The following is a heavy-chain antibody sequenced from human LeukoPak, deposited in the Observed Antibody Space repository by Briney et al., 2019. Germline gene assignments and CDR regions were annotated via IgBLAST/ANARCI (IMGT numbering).Heavy chain of an antibody. CDR1: GFTFDDYT. V-gene: IGHV3-43*01. J-gene: IGHJ4*02. Sequence: GGSLRLSCAASGFTFDDYTMHWVRHAPGKGLEWVSLISWDGGSTYYADSVKGRFTISRDNSKNSLYLQMNSLRTEDTALYYCATMVALGYDFWRGLDYWGQGTLVTVSS. D-gene: IGHD3-3*01. CDR2: ISWDGGST. CDR3: ATMVALGYDFWRGLDY.